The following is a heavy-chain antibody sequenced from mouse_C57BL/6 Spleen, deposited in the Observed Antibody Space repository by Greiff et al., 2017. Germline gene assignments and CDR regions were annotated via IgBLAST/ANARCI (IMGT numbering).Heavy chain of an antibody. CDR3: GMYDYAYAMDY. Sequence: QVQLKQPGAKLVKPGASVKMSCKASGYTFTTYWITWVKQKPGQGLEWIGDIYPGSDGTNYNEKFKSKATLTVDTSSSTAYLQLSRLTSEDSAVYYGGMYDYAYAMDYWGQGTSVTVSS. J-gene: IGHJ4*01. CDR2: IYPGSDGT. D-gene: IGHD2-4*01. V-gene: IGHV1-55*01. CDR1: GYTFTTYW.